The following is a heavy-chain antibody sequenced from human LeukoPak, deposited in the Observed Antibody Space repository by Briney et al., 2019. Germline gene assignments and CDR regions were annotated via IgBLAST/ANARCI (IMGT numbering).Heavy chain of an antibody. CDR3: ANSIAVAGRGFDY. Sequence: GSLRLSCAASGFTFSSYAMSWVRQAPGKGLEWVSSVSNNGGSTFYADSVKGRFTISRDNYKNTLYLQMNSLRAEDTAVYYCANSIAVAGRGFDYWGQGTLVTVSS. J-gene: IGHJ4*02. CDR2: VSNNGGST. D-gene: IGHD6-19*01. CDR1: GFTFSSYA. V-gene: IGHV3-23*01.